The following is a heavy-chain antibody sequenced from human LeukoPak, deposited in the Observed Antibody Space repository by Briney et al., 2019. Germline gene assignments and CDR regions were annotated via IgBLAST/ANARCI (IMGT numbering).Heavy chain of an antibody. Sequence: PGGSLRLSCAASGFTFSTHWMNWVRQAPGKGLEWISYIGSSGSPTHYADSVGGRFTISRDNAKNSLYLQMNSLRDEDTAVYFCARRPYSDTSGRLSDVWGQGTTVTVSS. V-gene: IGHV3-48*02. CDR3: ARRPYSDTSGRLSDV. CDR1: GFTFSTHW. D-gene: IGHD3-22*01. J-gene: IGHJ6*02. CDR2: IGSSGSPT.